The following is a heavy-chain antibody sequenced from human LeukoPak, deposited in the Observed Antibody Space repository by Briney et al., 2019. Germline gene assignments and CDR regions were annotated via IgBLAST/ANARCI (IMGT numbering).Heavy chain of an antibody. CDR2: ISSSSSYI. Sequence: GGSLRLSCAASGFTFSSYSMNWVLQAPGKGLEWVSSISSSSSYIYYADSVKGRFTISRDNAKNSLYLQMNSLRAEDTAVYYCARGDRTLIDYWGQGTLVTVSS. J-gene: IGHJ4*02. V-gene: IGHV3-21*01. CDR1: GFTFSSYS. CDR3: ARGDRTLIDY. D-gene: IGHD1-14*01.